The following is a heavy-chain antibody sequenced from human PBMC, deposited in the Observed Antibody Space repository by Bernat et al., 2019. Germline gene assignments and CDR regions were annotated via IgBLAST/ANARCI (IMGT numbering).Heavy chain of an antibody. CDR1: GGSISSSSYY. CDR3: ARQARKKVTTPTGFDP. CDR2: IFYSGTT. Sequence: QLQLQESGPGLVKPSETLSLTCTVSGGSISSSSYYWGWIRQPPGKGLEWIGSIFYSGTTYYSPSLKSRVTISVDTSKNQFSLKLSSVTAADTAVYYCARQARKKVTTPTGFDPWGQGTLVTVSS. D-gene: IGHD4-17*01. J-gene: IGHJ5*02. V-gene: IGHV4-39*01.